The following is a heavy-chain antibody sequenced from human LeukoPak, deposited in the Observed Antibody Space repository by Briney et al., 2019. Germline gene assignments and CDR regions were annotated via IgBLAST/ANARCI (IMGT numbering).Heavy chain of an antibody. V-gene: IGHV3-21*01. CDR1: GFTFSSYS. D-gene: IGHD3-22*01. CDR3: ARGRKRYYYDSSGCDY. CDR2: ISSSSSYI. Sequence: GGSLRLSCAASGFTFSSYSMNWVRQAPGKGLEWVSSISSSSSYIYYADSVKGRFTISRDNAKNSLYLQMNSLRAEDTAVYYRARGRKRYYYDSSGCDYWGQGTLVTVSS. J-gene: IGHJ4*02.